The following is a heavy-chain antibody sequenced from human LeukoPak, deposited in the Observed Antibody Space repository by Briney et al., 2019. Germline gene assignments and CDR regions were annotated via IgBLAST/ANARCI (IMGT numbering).Heavy chain of an antibody. J-gene: IGHJ4*02. D-gene: IGHD3-22*01. Sequence: SETLSLTCAVSGGSISSYSWSCIRQPPGKGLEWIGYISYSGSTNYNPSLKSRVTISVDTSKNQVSLKLSSVTAADTAVYYCARHYYDRSTYGIVGYWGQGTLVTVSS. V-gene: IGHV4-59*08. CDR2: ISYSGST. CDR3: ARHYYDRSTYGIVGY. CDR1: GGSISSYS.